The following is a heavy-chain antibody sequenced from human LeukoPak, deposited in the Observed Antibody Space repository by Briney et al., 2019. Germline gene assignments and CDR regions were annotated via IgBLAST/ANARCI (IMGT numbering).Heavy chain of an antibody. CDR3: GRGTAGTYPGSDY. CDR2: INVDGSIT. V-gene: IGHV3-74*01. D-gene: IGHD1-26*01. Sequence: GGSLRLSCAASGFTFSGHWMHWVRQVPGKGLVWVSCINVDGSITSHADSVKGRFTISRDNAKNTLYLQLNSLRAEDTAVYYCGRGTAGTYPGSDYWGREPWSPSPQ. CDR1: GFTFSGHW. J-gene: IGHJ4*02.